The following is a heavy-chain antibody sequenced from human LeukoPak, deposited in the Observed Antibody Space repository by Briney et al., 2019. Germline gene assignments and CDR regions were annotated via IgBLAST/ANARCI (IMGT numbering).Heavy chain of an antibody. CDR1: GGSISSYY. Sequence: SETLSLTCTVSGGSISSYYWSWIRQPPGKGLEWIGYIYYSGSTNYNPSLKSRVTISVDTSKNQFSLNLSSMTAADTAAYYCARAIVVVATARNTFDMWGQGTMVTVSS. CDR3: ARAIVVVATARNTFDM. D-gene: IGHD2-15*01. J-gene: IGHJ3*02. CDR2: IYYSGST. V-gene: IGHV4-59*01.